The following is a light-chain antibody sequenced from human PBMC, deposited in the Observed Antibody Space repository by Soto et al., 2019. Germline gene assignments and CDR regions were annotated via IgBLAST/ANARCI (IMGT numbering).Light chain of an antibody. CDR1: QSMSNY. CDR3: QQSYSIPRT. Sequence: DIQMTQSPSSLSASVGDRVTITCRASQSMSNYLHWYQQQPGKAPKLLIYSASTLQAGVPSRFSGSGSVTDFTLTISSLQPEDFATYYCQQSYSIPRTFGQGTTVEIK. J-gene: IGKJ1*01. CDR2: SAS. V-gene: IGKV1-39*01.